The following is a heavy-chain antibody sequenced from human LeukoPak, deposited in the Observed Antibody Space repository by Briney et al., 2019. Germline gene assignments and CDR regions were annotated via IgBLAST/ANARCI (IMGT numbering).Heavy chain of an antibody. CDR1: GYTFTSYG. Sequence: ASVKVSCKASGYTFTSYGISWVRQAPGQGLEWMGWISAYNGNTNYAQKFQGRVTITTDESTSTAYMELSSLRSEDTAVYYCARAPHYGSGSYDYWGQGTLVTVSS. V-gene: IGHV1-18*01. D-gene: IGHD3-10*01. CDR3: ARAPHYGSGSYDY. J-gene: IGHJ4*02. CDR2: ISAYNGNT.